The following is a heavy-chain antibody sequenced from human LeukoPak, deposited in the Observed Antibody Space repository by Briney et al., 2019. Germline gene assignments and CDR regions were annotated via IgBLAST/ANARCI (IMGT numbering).Heavy chain of an antibody. J-gene: IGHJ6*02. D-gene: IGHD4-11*01. V-gene: IGHV4-59*08. CDR3: ARGNYVDYYYGMDV. CDR1: GGSISSYY. Sequence: SETLSLTCTVSGGSISSYYWSWIRQPPGKGLEWIGYIYYSGSTNYNPSLKSRVTISVDTSKNQFSLKLSSVTAADTAVYYCARGNYVDYYYGMDVWGQGTTVTVSS. CDR2: IYYSGST.